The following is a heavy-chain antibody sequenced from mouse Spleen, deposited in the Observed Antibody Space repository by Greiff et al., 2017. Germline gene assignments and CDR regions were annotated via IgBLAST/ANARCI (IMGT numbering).Heavy chain of an antibody. V-gene: IGHV1-18*01. D-gene: IGHD1-2*01. CDR2: INPNNGGT. Sequence: EVKLQESGPELVKPGASVKIPCKASGYTFTDYNMDWVKQSHGKSLEWIGDINPNNGGTIYNQKFKGKATLTVDKSSSTAYMELRSLTSEDTAVYYCAREETATGAMDYWGQGTSVTVSS. J-gene: IGHJ4*01. CDR3: AREETATGAMDY. CDR1: GYTFTDYN.